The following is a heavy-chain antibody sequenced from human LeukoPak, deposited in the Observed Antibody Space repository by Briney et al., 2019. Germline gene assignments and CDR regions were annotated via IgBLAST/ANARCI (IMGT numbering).Heavy chain of an antibody. Sequence: SETLSLTCTVSGGSISSYYWSWIRQPPGKGLEWIGYIYYSGSTNYNPSLKGRVTISVDTSKNQFSLKLSSVTAADTAVYYCARHMGGYSSSWYDYWGQGTLVTVSS. CDR2: IYYSGST. J-gene: IGHJ4*02. CDR1: GGSISSYY. V-gene: IGHV4-59*08. D-gene: IGHD6-13*01. CDR3: ARHMGGYSSSWYDY.